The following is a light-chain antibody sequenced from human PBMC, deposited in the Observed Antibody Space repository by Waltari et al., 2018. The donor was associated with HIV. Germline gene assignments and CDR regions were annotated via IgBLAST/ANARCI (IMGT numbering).Light chain of an antibody. Sequence: QSVLTQPPSVSAAPGQKVTISCSGSTPNIGSSYVSWYQQLPGTAPKLLIYDDYKRPSGIPDRCSGSKSGTSATLAITGLQTGDEADYYCGTWDSSLSAGIFGGGTKLTVL. CDR2: DDY. J-gene: IGLJ2*01. CDR1: TPNIGSSY. CDR3: GTWDSSLSAGI. V-gene: IGLV1-51*01.